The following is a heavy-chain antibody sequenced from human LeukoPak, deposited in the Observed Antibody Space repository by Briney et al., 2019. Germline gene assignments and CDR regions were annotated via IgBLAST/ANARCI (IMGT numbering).Heavy chain of an antibody. D-gene: IGHD3-16*01. Sequence: SETLSLTCAVYGGSFSGYYWSWIRQPPGKGLEWIGEINHSGSTNYNPSLKSRVTISVDTSKNQFSLKLSSVTAADTAVYYCARGPPGPGGVHPDDFDYWGQGTLVTVSS. CDR1: GGSFSGYY. J-gene: IGHJ4*02. V-gene: IGHV4-34*01. CDR3: ARGPPGPGGVHPDDFDY. CDR2: INHSGST.